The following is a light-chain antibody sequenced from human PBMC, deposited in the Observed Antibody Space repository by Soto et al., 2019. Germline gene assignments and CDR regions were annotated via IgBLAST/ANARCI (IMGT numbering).Light chain of an antibody. Sequence: SPTAQSHSPGDSATLSCRASQSISINLDWYQHKPGQAPRLLIYGASTWDSGIPAKFSGSGSGTDITFTISSLKPEDFAVYYCQQHHYYPLTFGEGTKVDIK. CDR1: QSISIN. V-gene: IGKV3-15*01. J-gene: IGKJ4*01. CDR2: GAS. CDR3: QQHHYYPLT.